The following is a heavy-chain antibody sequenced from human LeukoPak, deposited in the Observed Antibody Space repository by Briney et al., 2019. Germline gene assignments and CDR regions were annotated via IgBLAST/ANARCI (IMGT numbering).Heavy chain of an antibody. CDR3: ARTMAAPDENWFDP. CDR1: GYTFTSYG. CDR2: ISAYNGNT. D-gene: IGHD5-24*01. V-gene: IGHV1-18*01. Sequence: GASVKVSCKASGYTFTSYGISWVRQAPGQGLEWMGWISAYNGNTNYAQRLQGRVIMTTDTSTSTAYMELRSLRSDDTAVYYCARTMAAPDENWFDPWGQGTLVTVSS. J-gene: IGHJ5*02.